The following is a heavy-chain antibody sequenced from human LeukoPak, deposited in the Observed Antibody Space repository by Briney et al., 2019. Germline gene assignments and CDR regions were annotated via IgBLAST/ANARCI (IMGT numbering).Heavy chain of an antibody. CDR1: GFTFSNAW. J-gene: IGHJ4*02. Sequence: GGSLRLSCAASGFTFSNAWMSWVRQAPGKGLEWVGRIKSKTDGGTTDYAAPVKGRFTISRDDSKNTLYLQMNSLRAEDTAVYYCAKDCNAVTRSYFDYWGQGTLVTVSS. V-gene: IGHV3-15*01. CDR2: IKSKTDGGTT. D-gene: IGHD4-17*01. CDR3: AKDCNAVTRSYFDY.